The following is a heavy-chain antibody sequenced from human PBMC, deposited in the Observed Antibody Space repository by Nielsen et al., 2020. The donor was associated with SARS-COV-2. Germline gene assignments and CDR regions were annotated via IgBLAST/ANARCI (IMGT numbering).Heavy chain of an antibody. CDR3: VRVRDDGYYYDTGPYDY. V-gene: IGHV3-23*01. CDR1: GFTFSGYA. CDR2: FSGRGGT. D-gene: IGHD3-22*01. J-gene: IGHJ4*02. Sequence: GESLKISCTASGFTFSGYAMSWVRQAPGKGLEWVSAFSGRGGTHYADFVKGRFTTSTDKSRTTLYLQMTSLSAEDTAVYYCVRVRDDGYYYDTGPYDYWGQGALVTVSS.